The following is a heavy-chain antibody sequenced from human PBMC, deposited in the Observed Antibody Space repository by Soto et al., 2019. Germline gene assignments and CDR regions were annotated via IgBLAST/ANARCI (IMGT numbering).Heavy chain of an antibody. CDR3: ARVNYYGSGSYSVFFDY. V-gene: IGHV4-59*01. CDR2: IYYSGST. CDR1: GGSISSYY. D-gene: IGHD3-10*01. J-gene: IGHJ4*02. Sequence: QVQLQESGPGLVKPSETLSLTCTVSGGSISSYYWSWIRQPPGKGLEWLGYIYYSGSTNYNPSLKSRVTISVDTSKNQFSLKLSSVTAADTAVYYCARVNYYGSGSYSVFFDYWGQGTLVTVSS.